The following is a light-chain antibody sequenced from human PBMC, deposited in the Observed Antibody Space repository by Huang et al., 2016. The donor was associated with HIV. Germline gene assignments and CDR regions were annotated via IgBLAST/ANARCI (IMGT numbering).Light chain of an antibody. CDR1: QSISADY. J-gene: IGKJ1*01. CDR2: AAS. V-gene: IGKV3-20*01. Sequence: EIVLTQSPGTLSLSPGERATLSCRASQSISADYLAWYPQKPGQAPRLLIYAASSTATGIPDRFSGSGSGTDFTLTIYRLEPEDFAVYFCQQYAGSPWTFGQGTKVEIK. CDR3: QQYAGSPWT.